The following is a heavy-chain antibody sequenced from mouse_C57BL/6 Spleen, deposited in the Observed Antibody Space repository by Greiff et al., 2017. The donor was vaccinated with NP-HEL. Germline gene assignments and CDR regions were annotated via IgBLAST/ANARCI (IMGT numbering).Heavy chain of an antibody. Sequence: VHMKQSGPELVKPGASVKISCKASGYSFTDYNMNWVKQSNGKSLEWIGVINPNYGTTSYNQKFKGKATLSVDQSSSTAYMQLNSLTSEDSAVYYCARDPTITTDAMDYWGQGTSVTVSS. D-gene: IGHD1-1*01. CDR2: INPNYGTT. CDR1: GYSFTDYN. V-gene: IGHV1-39*01. CDR3: ARDPTITTDAMDY. J-gene: IGHJ4*01.